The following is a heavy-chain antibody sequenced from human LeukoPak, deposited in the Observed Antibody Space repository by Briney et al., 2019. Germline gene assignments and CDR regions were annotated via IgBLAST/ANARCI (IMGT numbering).Heavy chain of an antibody. CDR1: GFTFSSYS. V-gene: IGHV3-21*01. CDR2: ISSSSSYI. D-gene: IGHD1-14*01. Sequence: PGGSLRLSCAASGFTFSSYSMNWVRQAPGKGLEWVSSISSSSSYIYYADSVKGRFTISRDNAKNSLYLQMNSLRAEDTAVYYCALPNPRLGDAFDIWGQGTMVTVSS. J-gene: IGHJ3*02. CDR3: ALPNPRLGDAFDI.